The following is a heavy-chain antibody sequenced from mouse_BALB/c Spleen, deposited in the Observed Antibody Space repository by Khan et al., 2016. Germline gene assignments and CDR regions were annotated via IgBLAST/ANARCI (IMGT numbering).Heavy chain of an antibody. D-gene: IGHD2-9*01. CDR1: GYSFTGYY. J-gene: IGHJ2*01. Sequence: LVKTGASVKISYKASGYSFTGYYMHWVKQSHGKSLEWIGYISCYNGATNYNQKFKGKATFTVDTSSSTAYMQFKSLTSEDSAVYYCARPYYGYDEGYYFDYCDQGTTLTVSS. V-gene: IGHV1S34*01. CDR2: ISCYNGAT. CDR3: ARPYYGYDEGYYFDY.